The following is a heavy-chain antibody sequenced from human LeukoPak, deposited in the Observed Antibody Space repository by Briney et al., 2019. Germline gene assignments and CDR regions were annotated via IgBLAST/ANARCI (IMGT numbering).Heavy chain of an antibody. D-gene: IGHD3-9*01. V-gene: IGHV4-39*07. Sequence: SETLSLTCTVSGGSISSSSYYWGWIRQPPGKGLEWIGSIYYSGSTYYNPSLKSRVTISVDTSKNQFSLKLSSVTAADTAVYYCARDGGARDYDILTGYYYWGQGTLVTVSS. CDR1: GGSISSSSYY. CDR2: IYYSGST. CDR3: ARDGGARDYDILTGYYY. J-gene: IGHJ4*02.